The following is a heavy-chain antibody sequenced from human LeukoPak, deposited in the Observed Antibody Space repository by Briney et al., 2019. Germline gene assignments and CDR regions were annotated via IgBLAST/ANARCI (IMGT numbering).Heavy chain of an antibody. V-gene: IGHV3-53*01. Sequence: PGGSLRLSCAASGFTVSSNYMSWVRQAPGKGLEWASVIYSGGSTYYADSVKGRFTISRDNSKNTLYLQMNSLRAEDTAVYYCAKVDFEGATWGGLFDYWGQGTLVTVSS. CDR2: IYSGGST. CDR1: GFTVSSNY. CDR3: AKVDFEGATWGGLFDY. J-gene: IGHJ4*02. D-gene: IGHD1-26*01.